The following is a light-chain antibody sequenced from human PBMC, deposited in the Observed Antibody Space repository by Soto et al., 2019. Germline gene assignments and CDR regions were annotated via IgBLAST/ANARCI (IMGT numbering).Light chain of an antibody. V-gene: IGKV3-20*01. Sequence: EVVLTQSPGTLSLSPGESATLYCRASQSVAANYLAWYQQKRGQAPRLLIYGASSRATGIPDRFSGSGSGTDFTLTISRLEPEDFSVYDCHQYGTAPLTFGPGTKVDIK. CDR3: HQYGTAPLT. J-gene: IGKJ3*01. CDR1: QSVAANY. CDR2: GAS.